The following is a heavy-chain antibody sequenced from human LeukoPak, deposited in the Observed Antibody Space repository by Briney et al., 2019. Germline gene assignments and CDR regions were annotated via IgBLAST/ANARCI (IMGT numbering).Heavy chain of an antibody. CDR2: IYYSGGT. D-gene: IGHD3-22*01. J-gene: IGHJ4*02. V-gene: IGHV4-59*01. Sequence: PSETLSLTCTVSGGSISSYYWSWIRQPPRKGLEGMGYIYYSGGTNYNPSRQSRVTISADTSKNQFSLNLSSATAADTAVYYCARGQTDDSSGYYWHYWGQGTLVTVSS. CDR3: ARGQTDDSSGYYWHY. CDR1: GGSISSYY.